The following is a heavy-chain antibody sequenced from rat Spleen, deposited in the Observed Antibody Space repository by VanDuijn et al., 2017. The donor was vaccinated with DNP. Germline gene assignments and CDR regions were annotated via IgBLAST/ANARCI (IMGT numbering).Heavy chain of an antibody. CDR1: GFTFSSNW. V-gene: IGHV5-31*01. J-gene: IGHJ2*01. D-gene: IGHD4-1*01. CDR3: ATQRGYYFDY. CDR2: ISNTGDTT. Sequence: EVQLVETGGGLVQPGKSLKLSCVASGFTFSSNWLNWIRQAPGKGLEWVASISNTGDTTYYSDSVKGRFTISRDNAQSTLYLQMDSLRSEDTATYYCATQRGYYFDYWGQGVMVTVSS.